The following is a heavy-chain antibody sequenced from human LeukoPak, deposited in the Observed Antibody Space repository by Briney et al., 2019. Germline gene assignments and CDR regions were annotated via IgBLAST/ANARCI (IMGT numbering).Heavy chain of an antibody. V-gene: IGHV3-23*01. Sequence: PGGSLRLSCAASGFTFSSHGMSWVRQAPGKGLEWVSTISGSGGSAYYADSVKGRLTISRDNSNDTLYLQMNSLRAEDTAVYFCANPHTPYCSSGSCYLFDSWGQGTLVTVSS. CDR1: GFTFSSHG. CDR3: ANPHTPYCSSGSCYLFDS. J-gene: IGHJ4*02. CDR2: ISGSGGSA. D-gene: IGHD2-15*01.